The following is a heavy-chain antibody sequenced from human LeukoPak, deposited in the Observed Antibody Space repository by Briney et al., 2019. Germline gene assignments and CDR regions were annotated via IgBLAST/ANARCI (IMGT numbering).Heavy chain of an antibody. V-gene: IGHV4-59*08. J-gene: IGHJ4*02. CDR1: GGSISSYY. D-gene: IGHD5-18*01. Sequence: SETLSLTCTVSGGSISSYYWSWIRQPPGKGLEWIGSINYSGSTYYNPSLKSRVTISVDTSKNQFSLKLSSVTAADTAVYYCARFKQVTLFDYWGQGTLVTVAS. CDR3: ARFKQVTLFDY. CDR2: INYSGST.